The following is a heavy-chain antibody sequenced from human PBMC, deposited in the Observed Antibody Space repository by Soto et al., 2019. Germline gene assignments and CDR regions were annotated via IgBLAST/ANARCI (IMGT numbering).Heavy chain of an antibody. V-gene: IGHV3-11*01. CDR2: ITPAGSTL. Sequence: GGSLRLSCAASGFTFCDSYMSWIRQAPGKGLECVSYITPAGSTLYYTDSVKGRFTLSRDNAKNSLYLQMNGLRAEDTAVYYCARGHTILAYWGQGTLVTVSS. CDR3: ARGHTILAY. D-gene: IGHD2-2*02. CDR1: GFTFCDSY. J-gene: IGHJ4*02.